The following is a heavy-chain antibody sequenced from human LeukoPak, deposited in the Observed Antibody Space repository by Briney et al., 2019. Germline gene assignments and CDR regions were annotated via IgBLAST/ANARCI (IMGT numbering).Heavy chain of an antibody. CDR1: GGTFSSYA. CDR2: IIPIFGTA. Sequence: GASVKVSRKSSGGTFSSYAISWVRQAPGQGLEWMGGIIPIFGTANYAQKFQGRVTITADESTSTPYMELSSLRSEDTAVYYCARDSVPGGVVSFDIWGQGTMVTVSS. J-gene: IGHJ3*02. V-gene: IGHV1-69*13. CDR3: ARDSVPGGVVSFDI. D-gene: IGHD3-10*01.